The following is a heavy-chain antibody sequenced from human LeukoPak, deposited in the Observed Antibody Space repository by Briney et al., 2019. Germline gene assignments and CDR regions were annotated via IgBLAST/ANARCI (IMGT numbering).Heavy chain of an antibody. V-gene: IGHV4-59*01. Sequence: ASETLSLTCTVSGGSISSYYRSWIRQPPGKGLEWIGYIYYSGSTNYNPSLKSRVTISVDTSKNQFSLKLSSVTAAGTAVYYCARGILPGYSSSWYYYWGQGTLVTVSS. J-gene: IGHJ4*02. CDR1: GGSISSYY. CDR2: IYYSGST. CDR3: ARGILPGYSSSWYYY. D-gene: IGHD6-13*01.